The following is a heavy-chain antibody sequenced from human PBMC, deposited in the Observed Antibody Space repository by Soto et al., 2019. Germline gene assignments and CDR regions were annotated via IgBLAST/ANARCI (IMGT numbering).Heavy chain of an antibody. CDR3: ARASVVVAGIDAFDI. J-gene: IGHJ3*02. CDR1: GFTFSSYS. Sequence: GGSLRLSCAASGFTFSSYSMNWVRQAPGKGLEWVSYISSSSSTIYYADSVKGRFTISRDNAKNSLYLQMNSLRDEDTAVYYCARASVVVAGIDAFDIWGQGTMVT. D-gene: IGHD2-15*01. V-gene: IGHV3-48*02. CDR2: ISSSSSTI.